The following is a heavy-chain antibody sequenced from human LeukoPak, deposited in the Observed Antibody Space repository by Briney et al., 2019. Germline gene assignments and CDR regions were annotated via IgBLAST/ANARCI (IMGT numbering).Heavy chain of an antibody. V-gene: IGHV3-21*01. J-gene: IGHJ5*02. Sequence: GGSLRLSCAASGFTFSSYGMNWVRQAPGKGLEWVSSISSSSSYIYYADSVKGRFTISRDNAKNSLYLQMNSLRAEDTAVYYCARGGGNYQGVDNWFDPWGQGTLVTVSS. CDR1: GFTFSSYG. CDR3: ARGGGNYQGVDNWFDP. CDR2: ISSSSSYI. D-gene: IGHD3-3*01.